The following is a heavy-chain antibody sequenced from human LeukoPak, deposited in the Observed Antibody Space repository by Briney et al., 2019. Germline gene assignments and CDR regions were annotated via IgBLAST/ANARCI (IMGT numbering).Heavy chain of an antibody. Sequence: ASVKVSCKASGYTFTTYGISWVRQAPGQGLEWMGWMSPHNGDTNYAQRLQGRVTMTTDTSTSTAYMELRSLRSDDTAVYYCARVKARSGSYSLDYWGQGTLVTVSS. CDR2: MSPHNGDT. CDR3: ARVKARSGSYSLDY. J-gene: IGHJ4*02. D-gene: IGHD1-26*01. CDR1: GYTFTTYG. V-gene: IGHV1-18*04.